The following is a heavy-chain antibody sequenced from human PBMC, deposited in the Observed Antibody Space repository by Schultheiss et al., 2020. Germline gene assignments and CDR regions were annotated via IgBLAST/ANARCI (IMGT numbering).Heavy chain of an antibody. J-gene: IGHJ5*02. V-gene: IGHV4-59*12. Sequence: SQTLSLTCTVSGGSISSYYWSWIRQPPGKGLEWIGYIYYSGSTYYNPSLKSRVTISVDTSKNQFSLQLNSVTPEDTAVYYCARTGRYSSGWYGWANWFDPWGQGTLVTVSS. D-gene: IGHD6-19*01. CDR3: ARTGRYSSGWYGWANWFDP. CDR1: GGSISSYY. CDR2: IYYSGST.